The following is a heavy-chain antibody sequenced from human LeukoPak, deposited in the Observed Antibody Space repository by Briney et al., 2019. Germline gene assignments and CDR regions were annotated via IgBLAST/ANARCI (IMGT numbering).Heavy chain of an antibody. J-gene: IGHJ4*02. D-gene: IGHD3-10*01. Sequence: SETLSLTCAVYGGSFSGYYWSWIRQPPGKGLEWIGEINHSGSTNYNPSLKSRVTISVDTSKNQFSLKLSSVTAADTAVYYCARSITMVRGVIIHPPGYWGQGTLVTVSS. CDR1: GGSFSGYY. V-gene: IGHV4-34*01. CDR2: INHSGST. CDR3: ARSITMVRGVIIHPPGY.